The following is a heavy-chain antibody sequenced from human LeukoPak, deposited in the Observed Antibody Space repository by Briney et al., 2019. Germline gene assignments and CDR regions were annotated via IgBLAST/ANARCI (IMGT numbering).Heavy chain of an antibody. CDR1: GYTFTSYD. CDR3: ARGGIRIVGATTDLDY. Sequence: ASVTVSFKASGYTFTSYDINWVRQAPGQGLEWMGWMNPNSGNTGYAQKFQGRVTMTRNTSISTAYMELSSLRSEDTAVYYCARGGIRIVGATTDLDYWGQGTLVTVSS. D-gene: IGHD1-26*01. J-gene: IGHJ4*02. CDR2: MNPNSGNT. V-gene: IGHV1-8*01.